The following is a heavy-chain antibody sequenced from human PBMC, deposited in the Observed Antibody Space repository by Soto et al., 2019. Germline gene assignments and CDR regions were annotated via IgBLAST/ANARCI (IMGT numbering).Heavy chain of an antibody. CDR1: GYTFTSYG. J-gene: IGHJ4*02. Sequence: ASVKVSFKASGYTFTSYGISWVRQAPGQGLEWMGWISAYNGNTNYAQKLQGRVTMTTDTSTSTAYMELRSLRSDDTAVYYCARELSGDYLFDYWGQGTLVTVSS. D-gene: IGHD4-17*01. V-gene: IGHV1-18*01. CDR3: ARELSGDYLFDY. CDR2: ISAYNGNT.